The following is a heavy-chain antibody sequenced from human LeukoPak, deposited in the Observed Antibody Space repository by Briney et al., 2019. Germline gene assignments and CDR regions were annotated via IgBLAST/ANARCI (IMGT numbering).Heavy chain of an antibody. V-gene: IGHV4-34*01. CDR1: GGSFSGYY. CDR3: ARGFRPYCSSTSCRDYYFDY. D-gene: IGHD2-2*01. J-gene: IGHJ4*02. CDR2: INHSGST. Sequence: SETLSLTCAVYGGSFSGYYWSWIRQPPGKGLERIGEINHSGSTNYNPSLKSRVTISVDTSKNQFSLKLSSVTAADTAVYYCARGFRPYCSSTSCRDYYFDYWGQGTLVTVSS.